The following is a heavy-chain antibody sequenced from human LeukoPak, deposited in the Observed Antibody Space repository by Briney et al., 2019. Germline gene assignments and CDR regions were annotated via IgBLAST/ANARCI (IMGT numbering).Heavy chain of an antibody. CDR3: ARGVRWLQLSYFDY. J-gene: IGHJ4*02. D-gene: IGHD5-24*01. CDR1: SGSLRSGVYY. Sequence: SSQTLSLTCPVSSGSLRSGVYYWRWIRQHPGKSLEWVGYIYYSGSTYYNPSLKSRVTISVDTSKNQFSLKLSSVTAADTAVYYCARGVRWLQLSYFDYWGQGTLVTVSS. CDR2: IYYSGST. V-gene: IGHV4-31*03.